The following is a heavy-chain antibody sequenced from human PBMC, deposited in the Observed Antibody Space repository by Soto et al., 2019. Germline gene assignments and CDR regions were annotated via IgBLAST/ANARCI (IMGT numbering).Heavy chain of an antibody. V-gene: IGHV3-30-3*01. CDR2: ISYDGSNK. J-gene: IGHJ4*02. Sequence: QVQLVESGGGVVQPGRSLRLSCAASGFTFSSYAMHWVRQAPGKGLEWVAVISYDGSNKYYADSVKGRFTISRDNSKNTLYRQMNSLRAEDTAVYYCARDLDSGSYDYWGQGTLVTVSS. D-gene: IGHD1-26*01. CDR3: ARDLDSGSYDY. CDR1: GFTFSSYA.